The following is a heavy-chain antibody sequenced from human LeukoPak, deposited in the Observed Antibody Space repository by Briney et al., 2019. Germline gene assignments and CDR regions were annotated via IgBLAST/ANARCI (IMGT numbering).Heavy chain of an antibody. CDR3: AKDGTKYYDFWSGYNLGYNWFDP. CDR1: GFTFSSHC. J-gene: IGHJ5*02. D-gene: IGHD3-3*01. V-gene: IGHV3-30*18. Sequence: GGSLRLSCAASGFTFSSHCMHWVRQAPGKGLEWLAVISYDGRNKDYVDSVKGRFTVSRDNSKNTLYLQMNSLRVEDTAVYYCAKDGTKYYDFWSGYNLGYNWFDPWGPGTLVTVSS. CDR2: ISYDGRNK.